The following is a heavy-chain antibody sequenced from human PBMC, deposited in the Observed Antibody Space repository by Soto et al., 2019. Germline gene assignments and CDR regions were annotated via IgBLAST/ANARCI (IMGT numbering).Heavy chain of an antibody. CDR2: ISINGGGT. V-gene: IGHV3-23*01. CDR3: AKVPNWGSHYYFDY. J-gene: IGHJ4*02. D-gene: IGHD7-27*01. CDR1: GFTFSSYA. Sequence: GGSLRLSCAASGFTFSSYAMTWVRQAPGRGLEWVSSISINGGGTYYADSVKGRFTVSRDNSESSLYLQMNSLRAEDTAVYYCAKVPNWGSHYYFDYWGQGSLVTVPS.